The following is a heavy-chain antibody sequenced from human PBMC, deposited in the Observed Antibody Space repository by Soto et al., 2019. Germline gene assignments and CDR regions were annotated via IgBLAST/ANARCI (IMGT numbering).Heavy chain of an antibody. J-gene: IGHJ4*02. V-gene: IGHV3-23*01. CDR3: ADLLNVDTAMVEY. Sequence: LRLSCAASGFTFSSYAMSWVRQAPGKGLEWVSAISGSGGSTYYADSVKGRFTISRDNSKNTLYLQMNSLRAEDTAVYYCADLLNVDTAMVEYWGQGTLVTVSS. CDR1: GFTFSSYA. D-gene: IGHD5-18*01. CDR2: ISGSGGST.